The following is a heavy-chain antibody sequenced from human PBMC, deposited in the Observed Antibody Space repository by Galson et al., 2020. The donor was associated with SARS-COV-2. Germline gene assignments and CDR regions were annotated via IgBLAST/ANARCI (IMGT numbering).Heavy chain of an antibody. D-gene: IGHD1-1*01. Sequence: GESQKISCAASGLTFSIYWMSWVRQAPGKGLEWVASIKEDGSEKYHVDSVKGRFTISRDNAKNSLYLQMNSLRAEDTAVYYCARLRPGTTHDYGGQGTLVTVSS. CDR2: IKEDGSEK. J-gene: IGHJ4*02. CDR1: GLTFSIYW. V-gene: IGHV3-7*01. CDR3: ARLRPGTTHDY.